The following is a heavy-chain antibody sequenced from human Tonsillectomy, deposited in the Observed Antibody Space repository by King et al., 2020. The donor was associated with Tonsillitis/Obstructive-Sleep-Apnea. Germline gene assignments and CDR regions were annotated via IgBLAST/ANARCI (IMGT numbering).Heavy chain of an antibody. V-gene: IGHV1-8*01. J-gene: IGHJ5*02. D-gene: IGHD2-2*02. CDR1: GYTFTSYD. CDR3: ARGEDIVVVPAAIRNWFDP. Sequence: QLVQSGAEVKKPGASVKVSCKASGYTFTSYDINWVRQATGQGLEWMGWMNPNSGNTGYAQKFQGRVTMTRNTSISTAYMELSSLRSEDTAVYCCARGEDIVVVPAAIRNWFDPWGQGTLVTVSS. CDR2: MNPNSGNT.